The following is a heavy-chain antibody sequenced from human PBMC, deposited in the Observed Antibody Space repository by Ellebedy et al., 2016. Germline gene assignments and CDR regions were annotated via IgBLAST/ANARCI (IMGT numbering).Heavy chain of an antibody. Sequence: SVKVSCXASGGTFSSYAISWVRQAPGQGLEWMGGIIPIFGTANYAQKFQGRVTITADESTSTAYMELSSLRSEDTAVYYCAREQSFSTVTGLYYFDYWGQGTLVTVSS. V-gene: IGHV1-69*13. J-gene: IGHJ4*02. CDR1: GGTFSSYA. CDR2: IIPIFGTA. CDR3: AREQSFSTVTGLYYFDY. D-gene: IGHD4-17*01.